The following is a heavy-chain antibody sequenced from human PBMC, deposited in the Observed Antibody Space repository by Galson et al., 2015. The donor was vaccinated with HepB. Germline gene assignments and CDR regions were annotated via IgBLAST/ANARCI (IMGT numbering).Heavy chain of an antibody. CDR2: ISYDGSNK. Sequence: SLRLSCAASGFTFSSYAMHWVRQAPGKGLEWVAVISYDGSNKYYADSVKGRFTISRDNSKNTLYLQMNSLRAEDTAVYYCAREPSNGDFGDYFDYWGQGTLVTVSS. J-gene: IGHJ4*02. CDR1: GFTFSSYA. CDR3: AREPSNGDFGDYFDY. V-gene: IGHV3-30-3*01. D-gene: IGHD4-17*01.